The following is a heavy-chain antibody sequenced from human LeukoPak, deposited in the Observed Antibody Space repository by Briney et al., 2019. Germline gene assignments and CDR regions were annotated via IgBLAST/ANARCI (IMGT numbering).Heavy chain of an antibody. CDR3: AKLAPVDTAMVNYFDY. CDR2: ISGSGGST. Sequence: GGSLRLSCAASGFTFSSYAMSWVRQAPGKGLERVSAISGSGGSTYYAGSVKGRFTISRDNSKNTLYLQMNSLRAEDTAVYYCAKLAPVDTAMVNYFDYWGQGTLVTVSS. CDR1: GFTFSSYA. D-gene: IGHD5-18*01. J-gene: IGHJ4*02. V-gene: IGHV3-23*01.